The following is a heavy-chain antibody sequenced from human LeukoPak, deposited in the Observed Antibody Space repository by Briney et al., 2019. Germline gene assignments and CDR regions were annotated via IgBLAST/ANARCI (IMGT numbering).Heavy chain of an antibody. CDR3: ARGVMELWSPTTFDY. V-gene: IGHV4-59*01. CDR1: GGSISSYY. CDR2: IYYSGST. D-gene: IGHD5-18*01. Sequence: SETLSLTCTVSGGSISSYYWSWIRQPPGKGLEWIGYIYYSGSTNYNPSLKSRVTISVETSKNQFSLKLSSVTAADTAVYYCARGVMELWSPTTFDYWGQGTLVTVSS. J-gene: IGHJ4*02.